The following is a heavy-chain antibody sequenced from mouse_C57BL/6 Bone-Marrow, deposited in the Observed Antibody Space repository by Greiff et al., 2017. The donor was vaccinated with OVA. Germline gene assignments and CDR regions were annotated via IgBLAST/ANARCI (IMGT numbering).Heavy chain of an antibody. CDR3: ARGPYYGSLYFDY. V-gene: IGHV1-69*01. CDR1: GYTFTSYW. J-gene: IGHJ2*01. CDR2: IDPSDSYT. D-gene: IGHD1-1*01. Sequence: QVQLQQPGAELVMPGASVKLSCKASGYTFTSYWMHWVKQRPGQGLEWIGEIDPSDSYTNYNQKFKGKSTLTVDKSSSTAYMQLSSLTSEDSAVYYCARGPYYGSLYFDYWGQGTTLTVSS.